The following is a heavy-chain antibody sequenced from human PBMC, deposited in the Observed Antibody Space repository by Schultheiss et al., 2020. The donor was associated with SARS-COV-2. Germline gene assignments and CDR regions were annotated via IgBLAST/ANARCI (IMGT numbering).Heavy chain of an antibody. J-gene: IGHJ4*02. CDR2: IDPSDSYT. Sequence: GESLKISCKGSGYSFTSFWIGWVRQMPGKGLEWMGRIDPSDSYTRYRPSFRGHVTISADKSISTAYLQWSSLEASDTGIYYCARLHSDSWSFDSWGQGTLVTVSS. D-gene: IGHD6-13*01. V-gene: IGHV5-10-1*01. CDR1: GYSFTSFW. CDR3: ARLHSDSWSFDS.